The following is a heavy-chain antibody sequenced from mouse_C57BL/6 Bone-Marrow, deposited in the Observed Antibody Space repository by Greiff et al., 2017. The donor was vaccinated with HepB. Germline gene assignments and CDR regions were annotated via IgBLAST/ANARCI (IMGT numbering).Heavy chain of an antibody. CDR2: INPNNGGT. D-gene: IGHD1-1*01. V-gene: IGHV1-26*01. J-gene: IGHJ3*01. CDR3: ARSGYYGRREAWFAY. Sequence: EVQLQQSGPELVKPGASVKISCKASGYTFTDYYMNWVKQSHGKSLEWIGDINPNNGGTSYNQKFKGKATLTVDKSSSTAYMELRSLTSEDSAVYYGARSGYYGRREAWFAYWGQGTLVTVSA. CDR1: GYTFTDYY.